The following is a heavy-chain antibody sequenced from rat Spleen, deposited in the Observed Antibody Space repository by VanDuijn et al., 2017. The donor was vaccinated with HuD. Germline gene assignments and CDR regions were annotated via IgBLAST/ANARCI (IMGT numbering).Heavy chain of an antibody. CDR3: VRRRGQVYNNYFDY. CDR2: ITYNGST. V-gene: IGHV3-1*01. CDR1: GYSITSNY. J-gene: IGHJ2*01. Sequence: EVQLQESGPGLVKPSQSLSLTCSVTGYSITSNYWGWIRKFPGNKMEWIGHITYNGSTSYNPSLKSRISITRDTSKNQFFLQLNSVITEDTATYYCVRRRGQVYNNYFDYWGQGVMVTVSS. D-gene: IGHD1-10*01.